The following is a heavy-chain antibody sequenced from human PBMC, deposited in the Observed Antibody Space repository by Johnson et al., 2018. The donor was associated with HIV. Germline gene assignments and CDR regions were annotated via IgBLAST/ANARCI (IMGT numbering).Heavy chain of an antibody. V-gene: IGHV3-64*01. D-gene: IGHD3-10*01. CDR2: ISSNGGST. CDR1: ASGSAFTFSAFA. CDR3: ARGAFDI. Sequence: EVQLVESGGGFVQPGGSLRLSCAASASGSAFTFSAFAMSWVRQAPGKGLEYVSAISSNGGSTYYANSVKGRFTISRDNSKNTLYLQMGSLRAEDMAVYYCARGAFDIWGQGTMVTVSS. J-gene: IGHJ3*02.